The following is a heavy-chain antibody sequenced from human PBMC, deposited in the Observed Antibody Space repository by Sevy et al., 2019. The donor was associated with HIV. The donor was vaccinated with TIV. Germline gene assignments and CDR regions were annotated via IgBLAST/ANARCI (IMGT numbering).Heavy chain of an antibody. V-gene: IGHV4-59*01. J-gene: IGHJ4*02. CDR1: GGSISSYY. D-gene: IGHD2-2*01. CDR3: ARVHCSNYSCYLGSFDY. CDR2: IYYSGST. Sequence: SETLSLNCTVSGGSISSYYWSWIRQPPGKGLEWIGYIYYSGSTNYNPSLKSRVTISVDTSKNQFSLKLSSVTAADTAVYYCARVHCSNYSCYLGSFDYWGQGTLVTVSS.